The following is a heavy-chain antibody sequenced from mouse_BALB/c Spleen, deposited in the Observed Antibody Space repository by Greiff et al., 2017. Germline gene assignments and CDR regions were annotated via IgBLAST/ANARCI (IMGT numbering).Heavy chain of an antibody. D-gene: IGHD1-1*01. Sequence: QVHVKQPGAELVKPGASVKLSCKASGYTFTSYWMHWVKQRPGQGLEWIGEIDPSDSYTNYNQKFKGKATLTVDKSSSTAYMQLSSLTSEDSAVYYCARYYYGSSYWYFDVWGAGTTVTVSS. J-gene: IGHJ1*01. CDR1: GYTFTSYW. CDR2: IDPSDSYT. V-gene: IGHV1-69*02. CDR3: ARYYYGSSYWYFDV.